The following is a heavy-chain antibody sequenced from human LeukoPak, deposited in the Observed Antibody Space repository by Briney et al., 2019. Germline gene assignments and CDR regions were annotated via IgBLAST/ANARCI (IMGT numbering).Heavy chain of an antibody. J-gene: IGHJ3*01. CDR3: ARAVLRYFDWLQENDAFDV. CDR2: VNPNSGGS. Sequence: GASVKVSCKASGGTFSSYAISWVRQAPGQGLEWMGWVNPNSGGSNYAQKFQGRVTMTRDTSISTAYMELSRLRSDDTAVYYCARAVLRYFDWLQENDAFDVWGQGTMVTVSS. CDR1: GGTFSSYA. V-gene: IGHV1-2*02. D-gene: IGHD3-9*01.